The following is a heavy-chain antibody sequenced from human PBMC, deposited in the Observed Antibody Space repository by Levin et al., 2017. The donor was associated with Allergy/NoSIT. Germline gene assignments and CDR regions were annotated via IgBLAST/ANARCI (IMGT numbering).Heavy chain of an antibody. J-gene: IGHJ3*02. CDR3: ARDWSTEAFDI. CDR2: ISYDGSNK. Sequence: LSLTCAASGFTFSSYAMHWVRQAPGKGLEWVAVISYDGSNKYYADSVKGRFTISRDNSKNTLYLQMNSLRAEDTAVYYCARDWSTEAFDIWGQGTMVTVSS. D-gene: IGHD5/OR15-5a*01. V-gene: IGHV3-30-3*01. CDR1: GFTFSSYA.